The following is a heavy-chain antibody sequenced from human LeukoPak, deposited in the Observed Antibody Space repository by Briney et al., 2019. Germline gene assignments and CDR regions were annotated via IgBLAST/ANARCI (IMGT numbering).Heavy chain of an antibody. CDR1: GGSISSSSYY. V-gene: IGHV4-39*01. J-gene: IGHJ4*02. CDR2: IYYSGST. Sequence: PSETLSLTCTVSGGSISSSSYYWGWIRQPPGKGLEWIGSIYYSGSTYYNPSLKSRVTISVDTSKNQFSLKLSSVTAADTAVYYCARRAWDIVVVPAADSFDYWGQGTLVTVSP. CDR3: ARRAWDIVVVPAADSFDY. D-gene: IGHD2-2*01.